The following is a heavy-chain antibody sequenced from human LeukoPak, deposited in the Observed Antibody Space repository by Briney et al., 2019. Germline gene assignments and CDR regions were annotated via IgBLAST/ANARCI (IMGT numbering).Heavy chain of an antibody. Sequence: SETLSLTCAVSGGSISSGGYYWSWIRQHPGKGLEWIGYIYYSGSTYYNPSLKSRVTISVDTSKNQFSLKLSSVTAADTAVYYCARDYLNSGFDYWGQGTLVTVSS. D-gene: IGHD2-21*01. CDR3: ARDYLNSGFDY. CDR2: IYYSGST. J-gene: IGHJ4*02. CDR1: GGSISSGGYY. V-gene: IGHV4-31*11.